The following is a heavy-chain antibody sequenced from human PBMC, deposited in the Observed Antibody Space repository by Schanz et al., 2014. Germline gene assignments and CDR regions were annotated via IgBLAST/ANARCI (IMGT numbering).Heavy chain of an antibody. CDR1: RYPFTAYS. CDR2: INPNSGAT. J-gene: IGHJ4*02. CDR3: ARVTTGYDS. Sequence: QVHLVQSGSEVKKPGASVKVSCKASRYPFTAYSMHWVRQAPGQGLEWLGWINPNSGATSSAQKFQGRVTMTRDTSSSTVYMQLSSLTSDDTAIYYCARVTTGYDSWGQGTLVTVSS. D-gene: IGHD5-12*01. V-gene: IGHV1-2*02.